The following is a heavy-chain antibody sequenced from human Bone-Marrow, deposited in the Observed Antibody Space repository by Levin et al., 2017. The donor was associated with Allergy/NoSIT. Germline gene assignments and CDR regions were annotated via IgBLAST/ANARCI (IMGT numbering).Heavy chain of an antibody. D-gene: IGHD6-13*01. CDR1: GYTFTSYD. J-gene: IGHJ6*02. CDR3: ARSRSIAAAYYYYYGMDV. Sequence: GESLKISCQASGYTFTSYDINWVRQATGQGLEWMGWMNPNSGNTGYAQKFQGRVTMTRNTSISTAYMELSSLRSEDTAVYYCARSRSIAAAYYYYYGMDVWGQGTTVTVSS. CDR2: MNPNSGNT. V-gene: IGHV1-8*01.